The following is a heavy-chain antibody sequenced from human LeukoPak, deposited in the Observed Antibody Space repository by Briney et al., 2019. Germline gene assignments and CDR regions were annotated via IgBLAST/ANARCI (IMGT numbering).Heavy chain of an antibody. Sequence: GGSLRLSCAASGFTFSSYDMHWVRQATGKGLEWVSAIGTAGDTYYPGSVKGRFTISRENAKNSLYLQMNSLRAGDTAVYYCARGGRGYYYDSSGYYGNFDYWGQGTLVTVSS. CDR1: GFTFSSYD. CDR3: ARGGRGYYYDSSGYYGNFDY. J-gene: IGHJ4*02. V-gene: IGHV3-13*01. CDR2: IGTAGDT. D-gene: IGHD3-22*01.